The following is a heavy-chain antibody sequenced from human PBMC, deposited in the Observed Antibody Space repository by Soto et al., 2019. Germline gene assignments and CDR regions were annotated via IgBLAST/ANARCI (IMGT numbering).Heavy chain of an antibody. V-gene: IGHV5-51*01. CDR3: ARALGYCSGGTCYNGFDI. CDR2: IYPGDSDT. Sequence: PGESLKISCKGSGYSFTPYWIGWVRQMPGKGLEWMGIIYPGDSDTRYSPSFQGQVTISADKSISTAYLQWSSLKASDTAMYYCARALGYCSGGTCYNGFDIWGQGTLVTVSS. CDR1: GYSFTPYW. J-gene: IGHJ3*02. D-gene: IGHD2-15*01.